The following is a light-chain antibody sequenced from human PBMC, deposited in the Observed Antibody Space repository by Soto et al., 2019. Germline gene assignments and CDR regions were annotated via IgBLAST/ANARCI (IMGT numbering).Light chain of an antibody. CDR3: SSYGGSNNFV. CDR2: EVT. CDR1: SSDVGRHNY. V-gene: IGLV2-8*01. Sequence: QSVLTQPPSASGSPGQSVTISCTGTSSDVGRHNYVSWYQKHPDKAPKLMIFEVTKRPSGVPDRFSGSKSGNTASLTVSGLQAEDEADYYCSSYGGSNNFVFGGGTKLTVL. J-gene: IGLJ3*02.